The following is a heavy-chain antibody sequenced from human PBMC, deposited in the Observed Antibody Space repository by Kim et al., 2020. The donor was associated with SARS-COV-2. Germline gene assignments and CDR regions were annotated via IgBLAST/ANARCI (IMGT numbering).Heavy chain of an antibody. CDR2: IWSDGSNK. J-gene: IGHJ4*02. D-gene: IGHD6-19*01. V-gene: IGHV3-33*01. CDR3: ARGRGAVTGPFDY. Sequence: GGSLRLSCAASGFTLSSYGIHWVRQAPGKGLEWVAVIWSDGSNKYYADSVKGRFTISRDISKKTLFLQMNSLRAEDTAVYYCARGRGAVTGPFDYWGQGTLVTVSS. CDR1: GFTLSSYG.